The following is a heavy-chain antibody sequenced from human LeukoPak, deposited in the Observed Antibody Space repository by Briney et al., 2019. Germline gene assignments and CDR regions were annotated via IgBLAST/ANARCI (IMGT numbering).Heavy chain of an antibody. CDR2: INPNSGVT. Sequence: ASVKVSCKTSGYTFTDYYMHWVRQAPGQRLEWMGWINPNSGVTNYAQNFQGRVTLTRDTSISTAYMELSRLGSHDTAVYYCARALRSFAFDIWGQGKMVTVSS. CDR1: GYTFTDYY. D-gene: IGHD3-10*01. J-gene: IGHJ3*02. V-gene: IGHV1-2*02. CDR3: ARALRSFAFDI.